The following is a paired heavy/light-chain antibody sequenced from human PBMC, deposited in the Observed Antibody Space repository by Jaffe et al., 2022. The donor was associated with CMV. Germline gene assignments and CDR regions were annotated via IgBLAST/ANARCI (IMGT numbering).Heavy chain of an antibody. V-gene: IGHV4-59*01. D-gene: IGHD2-21*02. CDR2: IYYSGST. J-gene: IGHJ2*01. CDR1: GGSISSYY. Sequence: QVQLQESGPGLVKPSETLSLTCTVSGGSISSYYWSWIRQPPGKGLEWIGYIYYSGSTNYNPSLKSRVTISVDTSKNQFSLKLSSVTAADTAVYYCARDSRLPAYCGGDCYGYFDLWGRGTLVTVSS. CDR3: ARDSRLPAYCGGDCYGYFDL.
Light chain of an antibody. V-gene: IGKV3-11*01. J-gene: IGKJ1*01. CDR3: QQRSNWPPWT. Sequence: EIVLTQSPATLSLSPGERATLSCRASQSVSSYLAWYQQKPGQAPRLLIYDASNRATGIPARFSGSGSGTDFTLTISSLEPEDFAVYYCQQRSNWPPWTFGQGTKVEIK. CDR2: DAS. CDR1: QSVSSY.